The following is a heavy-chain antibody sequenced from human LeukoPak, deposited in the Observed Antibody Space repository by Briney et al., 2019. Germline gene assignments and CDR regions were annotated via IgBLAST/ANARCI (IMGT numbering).Heavy chain of an antibody. CDR3: AKDFTGYYDSSPSFDI. V-gene: IGHV3-23*01. J-gene: IGHJ3*02. Sequence: GGSLRLSCAASGFTFSSYAMSWVRQAPGKGLEWVSAISGSGGSTYYADSVKGRFTISRDNSKNTLYLQMNSLRAEDTAVYYCAKDFTGYYDSSPSFDIWGQGTMVTVSS. CDR2: ISGSGGST. D-gene: IGHD3-22*01. CDR1: GFTFSSYA.